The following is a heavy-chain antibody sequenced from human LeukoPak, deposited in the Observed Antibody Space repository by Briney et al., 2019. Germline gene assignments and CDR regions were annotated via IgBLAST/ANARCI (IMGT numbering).Heavy chain of an antibody. J-gene: IGHJ5*02. V-gene: IGHV4-59*08. CDR2: ISYSGST. CDR3: ARHSICFDP. Sequence: KPSETLSLTCTVSGGSISSYYWSWIWQPPGEGLEWIGYISYSGSTNYNPSLKSRVTISVDTSKNQFSLKLTSVTAADTAVYYCARHSICFDPWGQGTLVTVSS. CDR1: GGSISSYY.